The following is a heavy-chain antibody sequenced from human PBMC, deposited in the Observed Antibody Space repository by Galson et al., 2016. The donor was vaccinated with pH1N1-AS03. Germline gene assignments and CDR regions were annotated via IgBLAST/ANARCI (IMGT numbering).Heavy chain of an antibody. Sequence: CAISGDSVSSNSVAWNWIRQSPSRGLGWLGRTYYRSKWFNEYPASVKSRITINSDTSKNQFSLQLNSVTPEDTAVYYCARDSGYCRSTSCRGDAFDIWGQGTMVTVSS. CDR2: TYYRSKWFN. D-gene: IGHD2-2*01. CDR3: ARDSGYCRSTSCRGDAFDI. V-gene: IGHV6-1*01. CDR1: GDSVSSNSVA. J-gene: IGHJ3*02.